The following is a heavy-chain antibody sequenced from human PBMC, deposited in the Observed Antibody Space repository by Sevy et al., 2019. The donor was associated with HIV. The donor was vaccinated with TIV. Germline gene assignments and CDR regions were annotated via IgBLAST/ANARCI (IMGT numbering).Heavy chain of an antibody. D-gene: IGHD2-15*01. V-gene: IGHV1-24*01. CDR1: GYTLTKLS. Sequence: ASVKVSCKVSGYTLTKLSIHWVRQAPGKGLEWLGDFDPQDDEIIYAQRFQGRLTMTEDTSTETAYMELGSLTSEYTAVYYCATVGLRYYSGSSSYQGDWFDPWGQGTLVTVSS. CDR3: ATVGLRYYSGSSSYQGDWFDP. J-gene: IGHJ5*02. CDR2: FDPQDDEI.